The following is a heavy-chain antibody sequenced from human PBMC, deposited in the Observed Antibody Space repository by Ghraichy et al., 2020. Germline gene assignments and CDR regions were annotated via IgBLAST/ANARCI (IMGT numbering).Heavy chain of an antibody. D-gene: IGHD4-17*01. CDR3: ARSRSDYGDYGLYFDY. V-gene: IGHV4-34*01. Sequence: SQTLSLTCAVYGGSFSGYYWSWIRQPPGKGLEWIGEINHSGSTNYNPSLKSRVTISVDTSKNQFSLKLSSVTAADTAVYYFARSRSDYGDYGLYFDYWGQGTLVTVSS. J-gene: IGHJ4*02. CDR1: GGSFSGYY. CDR2: INHSGST.